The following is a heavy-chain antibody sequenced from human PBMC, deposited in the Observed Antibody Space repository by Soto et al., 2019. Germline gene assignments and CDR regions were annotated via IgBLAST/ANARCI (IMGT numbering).Heavy chain of an antibody. CDR3: ARARYCSGGSCRDAFDI. CDR2: ISYDGSNK. J-gene: IGHJ3*02. D-gene: IGHD2-15*01. CDR1: GFTFSSYA. Sequence: AGGSLRLSCAASGFTFSSYAMHWVRQAPGKGLEWVAVISYDGSNKYYADSVKGRFTISRDNSKNTLYLQMNSLRAEDTAVYYCARARYCSGGSCRDAFDIWGQGTMVTVSS. V-gene: IGHV3-30-3*01.